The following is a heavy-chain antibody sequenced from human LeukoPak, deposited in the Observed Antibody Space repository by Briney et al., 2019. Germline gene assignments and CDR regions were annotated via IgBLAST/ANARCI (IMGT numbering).Heavy chain of an antibody. CDR2: IYYSGST. V-gene: IGHV4-59*01. CDR3: ARGGVDIVATNYYYYGMDV. Sequence: PSETLSLTCTVSGGSISSYYWSWIWQPPGKGLEWIGYIYYSGSTNYNPSLKSRVTISVDTSKNQFSLKLSSVTAADTAVYYCARGGVDIVATNYYYYGMDVWGQGTTVTVSS. CDR1: GGSISSYY. D-gene: IGHD5-12*01. J-gene: IGHJ6*02.